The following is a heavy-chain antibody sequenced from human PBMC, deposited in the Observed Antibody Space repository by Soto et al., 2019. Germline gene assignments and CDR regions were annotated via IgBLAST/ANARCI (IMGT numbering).Heavy chain of an antibody. D-gene: IGHD3-9*01. CDR1: GFTFADYA. Sequence: EAQLVESGGGLVQPGRPLRLSCEASGFTFADYAMHWVRQGPGKGLEWVSGISWNSGNIGYVDSVKGRFTISRDNAKNSRHWQMNNLRDEDTALYYCAKGRGGATDDISAFDIWGQGSVVTVSS. CDR3: AKGRGGATDDISAFDI. J-gene: IGHJ3*02. V-gene: IGHV3-9*01. CDR2: ISWNSGNI.